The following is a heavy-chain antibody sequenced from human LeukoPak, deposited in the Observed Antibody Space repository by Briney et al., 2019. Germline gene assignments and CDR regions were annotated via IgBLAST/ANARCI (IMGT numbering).Heavy chain of an antibody. CDR3: AKARGSSVYEQFDY. J-gene: IGHJ4*02. CDR1: GFAFSTYA. CDR2: ISTSGRAT. Sequence: GGSLRLSCAASGFAFSTYAMTWVRQAPEKGLQWVSTISTSGRATYYADSVEGRFTISRDNSKNTLYLQMNSLRADDTAVYYCAKARGSSVYEQFDYWDQGTQVTVSP. V-gene: IGHV3-23*01. D-gene: IGHD5/OR15-5a*01.